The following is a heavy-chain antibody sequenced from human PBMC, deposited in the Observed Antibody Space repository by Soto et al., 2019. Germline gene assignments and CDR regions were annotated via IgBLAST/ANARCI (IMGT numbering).Heavy chain of an antibody. CDR3: ARSDDSSGYWVLYYFDY. CDR2: IIPIFGTA. CDR1: GGTFSSYA. J-gene: IGHJ4*02. D-gene: IGHD3-22*01. Sequence: SVKVSCKASGGTFSSYAIGWVRQAPGQGLEWMGGIIPIFGTANYAQKFQGRVTITADESTSTAYMELSSLRSEDTAVYYCARSDDSSGYWVLYYFDYWGQGTLVTVSS. V-gene: IGHV1-69*13.